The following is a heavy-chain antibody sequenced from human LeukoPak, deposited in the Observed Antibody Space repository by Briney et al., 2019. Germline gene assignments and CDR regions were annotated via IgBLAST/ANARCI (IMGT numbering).Heavy chain of an antibody. J-gene: IGHJ3*02. CDR1: GYTFTSYG. CDR3: ARHLFYYDSSGYYQPRWAFDI. Sequence: GASVKVSCKASGYTFTSYGISWVRQAPGQGLEWMGWISGYNGNTNYAQKLQGRVTISVDTSKNQFSLKLSSVTAADTAVYYCARHLFYYDSSGYYQPRWAFDIWGQGTMVTVSS. V-gene: IGHV1-18*01. D-gene: IGHD3-22*01. CDR2: ISGYNGNT.